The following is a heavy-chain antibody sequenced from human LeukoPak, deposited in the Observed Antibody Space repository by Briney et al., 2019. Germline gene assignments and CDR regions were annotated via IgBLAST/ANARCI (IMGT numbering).Heavy chain of an antibody. CDR2: ISSNGGST. Sequence: GGSLRLSCAASGFTFSSYAMSWVRQAPGKGLEYVSGISSNGGSTYYANSVKGRFTISRDNSKNTLYLQMGSLRAEDMAVYYCARGDKQWLVWYFDSWGQGTLVTVSS. J-gene: IGHJ4*02. CDR3: ARGDKQWLVWYFDS. CDR1: GFTFSSYA. D-gene: IGHD6-19*01. V-gene: IGHV3-64*01.